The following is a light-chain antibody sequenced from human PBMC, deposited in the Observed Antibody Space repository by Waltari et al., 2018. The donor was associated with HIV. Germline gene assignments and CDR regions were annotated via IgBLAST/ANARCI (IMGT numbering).Light chain of an antibody. J-gene: IGKJ1*01. Sequence: DIQGTHSRSSLCGSVSDRVTSACRASGGISNYLAWYKQKPWKVPQHLIDAASTLQSGGQTRFSGRGSGTEFTVAISRLQPEDVATYYCEKYNSDPPWTFGQRTKVE. CDR1: GGISNY. CDR3: EKYNSDPPWT. CDR2: AAS. V-gene: IGKV1-27*01.